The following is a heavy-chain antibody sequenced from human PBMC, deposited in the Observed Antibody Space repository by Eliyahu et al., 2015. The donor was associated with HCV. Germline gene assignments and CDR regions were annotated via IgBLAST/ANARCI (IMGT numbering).Heavy chain of an antibody. CDR2: TYYRSKWYT. D-gene: IGHD3-22*01. Sequence: QVQLQQSGPGLVKPSQTLSLTCAISGDXXXSNSXTWNWIRQSPSRGLEWLGRTYYRSKWYTDYAVSVKSRITINSDTSKNQFSLQLNSVTPEDTAVYFCARARGLDYFDSSGPFDYWGQGTLVTVSS. V-gene: IGHV6-1*01. CDR3: ARARGLDYFDSSGPFDY. J-gene: IGHJ4*02. CDR1: GDXXXSNSXT.